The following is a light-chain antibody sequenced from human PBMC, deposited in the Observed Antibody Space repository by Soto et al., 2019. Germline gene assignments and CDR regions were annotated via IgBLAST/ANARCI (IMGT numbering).Light chain of an antibody. Sequence: QSALTQPPSVSGSPGQSITISCTGTSSDVGGYNSVSWYRQHPGRVPELVIYEVTNRPSGVSSRFSGSKSGNTASLTISGLQTEDEADYYCSSYTNLNTRVFGGGTQLTVL. CDR1: SSDVGGYNS. V-gene: IGLV2-14*01. CDR3: SSYTNLNTRV. CDR2: EVT. J-gene: IGLJ3*02.